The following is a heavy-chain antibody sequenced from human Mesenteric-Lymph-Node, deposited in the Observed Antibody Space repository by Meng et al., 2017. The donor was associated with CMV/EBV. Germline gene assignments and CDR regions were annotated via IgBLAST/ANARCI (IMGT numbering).Heavy chain of an antibody. J-gene: IGHJ4*02. CDR3: ATLRDGYTYD. Sequence: GESLKISCAASGLTFSRYTLTWVRQAPGKGLEWVSSISDSSGYISYADSVKGRFTISRDNAKNSLYLQMNSLRAEDTAVYYCATLRDGYTYDWGQGTLVTVSS. CDR1: GLTFSRYT. CDR2: ISDSSGYI. D-gene: IGHD5-18*01. V-gene: IGHV3-21*01.